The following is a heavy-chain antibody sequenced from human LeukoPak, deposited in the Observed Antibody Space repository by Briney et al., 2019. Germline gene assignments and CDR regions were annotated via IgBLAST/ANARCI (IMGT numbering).Heavy chain of an antibody. CDR2: IYTSGST. D-gene: IGHD3-16*02. V-gene: IGHV4-4*07. CDR1: GGSFSGYY. Sequence: SETLSLTCAVYGGSFSGYYWSWIRQPAGKGLEWIGRIYTSGSTNYNPSLKSRVTMSVDTSKNQFSLKLSSVTAADTAVYYCARDLYDYVWGSYRPYNWFDPWGQGTLVTVSS. CDR3: ARDLYDYVWGSYRPYNWFDP. J-gene: IGHJ5*02.